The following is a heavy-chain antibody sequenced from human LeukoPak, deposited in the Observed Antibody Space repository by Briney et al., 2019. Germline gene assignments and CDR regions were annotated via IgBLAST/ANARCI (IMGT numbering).Heavy chain of an antibody. CDR2: ITGSGSI. V-gene: IGHV3-23*01. CDR1: GFTFSTFA. J-gene: IGHJ4*02. Sequence: PGGSLRLSCAASGFTFSTFAMNWVRQAPGKGLDWVSVITGSGSISHADSVKGRFTISRDNSKNTVYLQMNSLRAEDTAVYYCAKDLRPDGRYDFDHWGQGTLVTVSS. CDR3: AKDLRPDGRYDFDH. D-gene: IGHD5-12*01.